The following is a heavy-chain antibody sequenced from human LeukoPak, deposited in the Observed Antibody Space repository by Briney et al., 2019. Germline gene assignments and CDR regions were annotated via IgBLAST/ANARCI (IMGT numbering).Heavy chain of an antibody. CDR1: GFTFTSYS. D-gene: IGHD3-16*01. V-gene: IGHV3-48*04. CDR2: ISSSSSTI. CDR3: ARRVPNEVITDYFDY. J-gene: IGHJ4*02. Sequence: PGGSLRLSCAASGFTFTSYSMNWARQAPGKGLEWVSYISSSSSTIYYADSVKGRFTISRDNAKNSLYLQMNSLRAEDTAVYYCARRVPNEVITDYFDYWGPGTLVTVSS.